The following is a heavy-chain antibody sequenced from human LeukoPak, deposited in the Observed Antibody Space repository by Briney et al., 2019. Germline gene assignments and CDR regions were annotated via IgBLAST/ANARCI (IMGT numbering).Heavy chain of an antibody. V-gene: IGHV3-23*01. D-gene: IGHD2-21*01. CDR3: AKDPVVVIAARFGY. Sequence: GGSLRLSCAASGFTFSSYAMSWVRQAPGKGLEWVSAISGSGGSTYYADSVKGRFTISRDNSKNTLYLQMNSLRAEGTAVYYCAKDPVVVIAARFGYWGQGTLVTVSS. CDR1: GFTFSSYA. J-gene: IGHJ4*02. CDR2: ISGSGGST.